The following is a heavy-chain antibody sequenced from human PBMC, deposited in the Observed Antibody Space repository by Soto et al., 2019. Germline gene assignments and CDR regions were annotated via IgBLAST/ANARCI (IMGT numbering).Heavy chain of an antibody. CDR2: IIPMIETT. V-gene: IGHV1-69*01. CDR1: GGAFGSYA. D-gene: IGHD5-12*01. J-gene: IGHJ4*02. Sequence: QVKLVKSGAEVKKPGSSVKVSCKASGGAFGSYAINWGRQAPGQGLEWMGGIIPMIETTNYAQRFQGRVTVTAVESSSTVYLELTRLRSDDTGMYYCTRPRVYSSGYWGLDFWGQGTLVTVSS. CDR3: TRPRVYSSGYWGLDF.